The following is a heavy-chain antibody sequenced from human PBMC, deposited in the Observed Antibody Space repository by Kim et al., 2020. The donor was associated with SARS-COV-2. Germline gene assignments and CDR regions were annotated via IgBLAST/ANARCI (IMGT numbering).Heavy chain of an antibody. CDR2: NPNSGGT. D-gene: IGHD5-18*01. J-gene: IGHJ4*02. V-gene: IGHV1-2*02. Sequence: NPNSGGTNYATKFQGRVTMTRDTSISTAYMELSRLRSDDTAVYYCERGYDYWGQGTLVTVSS. CDR3: ERGYDY.